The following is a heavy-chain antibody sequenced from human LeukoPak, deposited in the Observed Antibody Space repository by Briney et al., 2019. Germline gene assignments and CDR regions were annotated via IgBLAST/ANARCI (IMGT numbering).Heavy chain of an antibody. J-gene: IGHJ4*02. D-gene: IGHD2/OR15-2a*01. CDR2: ISSSGSTI. V-gene: IGHV3-11*01. Sequence: GGSLRLSCAASGFTFSDYYMSWIRQAPGKGLEWVSYISSSGSTIYYADSVKGRFTISRDNAKNSLYLQMSSLRSEDTAVYYCATASALYYFDYWGQGTLVTVSS. CDR1: GFTFSDYY. CDR3: ATASALYYFDY.